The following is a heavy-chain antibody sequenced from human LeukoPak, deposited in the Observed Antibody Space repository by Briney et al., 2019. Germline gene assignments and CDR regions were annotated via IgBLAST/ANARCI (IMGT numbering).Heavy chain of an antibody. V-gene: IGHV3-48*03. CDR1: GFTFSRYE. J-gene: IGHJ4*02. CDR3: ARFMMTTRGLDY. Sequence: GGSLRLSCAASGFTFSRYEMNWVRQAPGKGLEWISYIGASSGTLYYADSVKGRFTISRDNTKNSLFLHMNSLREEDTAVYFCARFMMTTRGLDYGGQGTLLTVSS. CDR2: IGASSGTL. D-gene: IGHD4-17*01.